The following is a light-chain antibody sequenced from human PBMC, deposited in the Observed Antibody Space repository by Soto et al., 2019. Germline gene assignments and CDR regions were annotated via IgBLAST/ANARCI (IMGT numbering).Light chain of an antibody. CDR3: FSYRDSPKYV. CDR1: SSNVGSYKF. V-gene: IGLV2-23*02. J-gene: IGLJ1*01. CDR2: EVN. Sequence: QSVLAQPASVSGSPGQSITISCTGTSSNVGSYKFVSWYQHHPGKALNLMIFEVNKRPSGVFYRFSCPNSGNTASLTIVGQDVEEEADYYYFSYRDSPKYVLGNGTKVTVL.